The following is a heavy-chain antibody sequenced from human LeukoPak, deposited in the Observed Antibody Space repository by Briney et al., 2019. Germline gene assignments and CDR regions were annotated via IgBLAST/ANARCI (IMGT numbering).Heavy chain of an antibody. J-gene: IGHJ3*02. Sequence: PGGSLRLSCAASGFTFSSYGMHWVRQAPGKGLEWVAFIRYDGSNKYYADSVKGRFTISRDNSKNTLYLQMNSLRAEDTAVYYCANGYQLPIVGAFDIWGQGTMVTVSS. V-gene: IGHV3-30*02. D-gene: IGHD2-2*01. CDR3: ANGYQLPIVGAFDI. CDR2: IRYDGSNK. CDR1: GFTFSSYG.